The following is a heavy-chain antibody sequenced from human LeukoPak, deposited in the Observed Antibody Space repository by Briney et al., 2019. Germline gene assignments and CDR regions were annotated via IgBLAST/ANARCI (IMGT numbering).Heavy chain of an antibody. CDR3: VRSLDY. J-gene: IGHJ4*02. V-gene: IGHV3-23*01. CDR2: INGSGEDT. CDR1: GFTSSTYA. Sequence: GGSLRLSCAASGFTSSTYAMSWVRQAPGKGLEWVSAINGSGEDTYYAASVKGRFTISRDRSKTMLYLQVNRLRAEDTALYYCVRSLDYWGQGTLVTVSS.